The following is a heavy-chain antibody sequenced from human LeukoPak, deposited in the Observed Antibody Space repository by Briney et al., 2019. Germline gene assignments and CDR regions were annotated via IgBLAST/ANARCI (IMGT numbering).Heavy chain of an antibody. CDR2: TKQDGSEK. V-gene: IGHV3-7*01. D-gene: IGHD3-10*01. Sequence: GGSLRLSCAASGFTFSSYWMSWVRQAPGKGLEWVANTKQDGSEKYYVDSVKGRFTISRDNAKNSLYLQMNSLRAEDTAVYYCARDLGGRGVIIISDAFDIWGQGTMVTVSS. CDR1: GFTFSSYW. J-gene: IGHJ3*02. CDR3: ARDLGGRGVIIISDAFDI.